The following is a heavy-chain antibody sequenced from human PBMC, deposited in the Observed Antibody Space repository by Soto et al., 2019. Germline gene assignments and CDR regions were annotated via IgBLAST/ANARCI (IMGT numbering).Heavy chain of an antibody. J-gene: IGHJ4*02. D-gene: IGHD3-16*01. CDR2: IYSSGST. V-gene: IGHV4-59*01. Sequence: SETVSLTCTVSGGSISNYYWNWIRQSPGKGLEWIGYIYSSGSTHYNPSLQNRITISIDTSKNQASLKVNSVTAADMAVYYCARDQPSSYGVYSFAYWAKGTPVPFSS. CDR1: GGSISNYY. CDR3: ARDQPSSYGVYSFAY.